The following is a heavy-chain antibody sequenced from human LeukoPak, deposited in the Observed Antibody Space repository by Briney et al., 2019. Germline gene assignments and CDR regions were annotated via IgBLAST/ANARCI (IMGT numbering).Heavy chain of an antibody. Sequence: GGSLRLSCAASGFTFSNAWMSWVRQAPGKGLEWVGRIKSKTDGGTTDYAAPVKGRFTISRDDSKNTLYLQMNSLKTEDTAVYYCTTARAEQLLPLFDYWGQGTLVTVSS. J-gene: IGHJ4*02. CDR3: TTARAEQLLPLFDY. V-gene: IGHV3-15*01. CDR1: GFTFSNAW. D-gene: IGHD6-13*01. CDR2: IKSKTDGGTT.